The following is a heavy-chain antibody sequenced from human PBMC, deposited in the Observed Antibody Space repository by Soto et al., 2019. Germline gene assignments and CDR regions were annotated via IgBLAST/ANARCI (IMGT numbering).Heavy chain of an antibody. J-gene: IGHJ2*01. CDR2: ISGSGGST. CDR3: AQRTTGWYFDL. CDR1: GFTFSSYA. Sequence: EVQLLESGGGLVQPGGSLRLSCAASGFTFSSYAMNWVRQAPGKGLEWVSVISGSGGSTYYADSVKGRFTISRDNSKNTLYLQMNSLRAEDTAVYCCAQRTTGWYFDLWGRGTLVTVSS. V-gene: IGHV3-23*01.